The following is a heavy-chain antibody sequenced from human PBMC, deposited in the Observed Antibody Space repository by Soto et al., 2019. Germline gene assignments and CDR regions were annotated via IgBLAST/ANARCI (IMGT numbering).Heavy chain of an antibody. Sequence: PSETLSLTCTVSGGSISTYYWSWIRQPPGKGLEWIGYIYYSGSTNYNPSLKSRVSIAVDTSKNQFSLKLSSVTAADTAVYYCARVPYADYYDRGDYHLYYFDYWGKGTLVTVSS. D-gene: IGHD3-22*01. V-gene: IGHV4-59*01. CDR2: IYYSGST. CDR3: ARVPYADYYDRGDYHLYYFDY. CDR1: GGSISTYY. J-gene: IGHJ4*02.